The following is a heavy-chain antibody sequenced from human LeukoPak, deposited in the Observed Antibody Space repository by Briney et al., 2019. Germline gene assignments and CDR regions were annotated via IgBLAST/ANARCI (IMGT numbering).Heavy chain of an antibody. D-gene: IGHD6-13*01. CDR3: ARGTIAAAGTEEDY. J-gene: IGHJ4*02. CDR1: GFPFSSYW. Sequence: GGSLRLSCVASGFPFSSYWMTWVRQAPGKGLEWVANIKQDGSKKSYVDSVKGRFTISRDNAKNSLYLQMNSLRAEDTAVYYCARGTIAAAGTEEDYWGQGTLVTVSS. V-gene: IGHV3-7*01. CDR2: IKQDGSKK.